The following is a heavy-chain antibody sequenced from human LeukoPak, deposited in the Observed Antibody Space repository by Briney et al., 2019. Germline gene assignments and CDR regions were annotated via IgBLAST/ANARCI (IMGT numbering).Heavy chain of an antibody. CDR1: GYIFSDYY. Sequence: ASVKVSCKASGYIFSDYYMHWVRQAPGQGLEWMGWINPNSGGTNYAQKFQGWVTMTRDTSISTAYMELSRLRSDDTAVYYCARLSPDYYGMDVWGQGTTVTVSS. V-gene: IGHV1-2*04. J-gene: IGHJ6*02. CDR3: ARLSPDYYGMDV. CDR2: INPNSGGT.